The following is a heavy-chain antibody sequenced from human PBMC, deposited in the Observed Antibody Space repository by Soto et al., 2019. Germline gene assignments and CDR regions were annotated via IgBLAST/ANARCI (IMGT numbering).Heavy chain of an antibody. V-gene: IGHV1-69*01. J-gene: IGHJ3*02. CDR2: IIPIFGTA. CDR1: GGTFSSYA. D-gene: IGHD3-22*01. CDR3: ARSRVTYYYDRSAFDI. Sequence: QVQLVQSGAEVKKPGSSVKVSCKASGGTFSSYAISWVRQAPGQGLEWMGGIIPIFGTANYAQKFQGRVTNNADESTSTAYMELSSLRSEDTVVYYCARSRVTYYYDRSAFDIWGQGTMVTVSS.